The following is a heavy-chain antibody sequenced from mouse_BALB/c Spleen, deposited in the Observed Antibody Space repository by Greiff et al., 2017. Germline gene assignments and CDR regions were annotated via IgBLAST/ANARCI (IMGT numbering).Heavy chain of an antibody. D-gene: IGHD1-2*01. CDR1: GFTFGSFG. CDR3: ARTWTTARGMYYAMDY. Sequence: EVQRVESGGGLVQPGGSRKLSCAASGFTFGSFGMHWVRQAPEKGLEWVAYISSGSSTIYYADTVKGRFTISRDNPKNTLFLQMTSLRSEDTAMYYCARTWTTARGMYYAMDYWGQGTSVTVSS. V-gene: IGHV5-17*02. J-gene: IGHJ4*01. CDR2: ISSGSSTI.